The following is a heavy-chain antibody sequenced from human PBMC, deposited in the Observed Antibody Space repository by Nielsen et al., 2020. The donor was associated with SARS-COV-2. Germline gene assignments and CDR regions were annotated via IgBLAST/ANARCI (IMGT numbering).Heavy chain of an antibody. V-gene: IGHV4-4*02. CDR2: IYHRGST. CDR1: GGSISSNNW. D-gene: IGHD2-2*01. Sequence: SETLSLTCAVSGGSISSNNWWSWVRQPPGKGLEWIGEIYHRGSTYYNPSLKSRVTISVDRSQNQFSLKLRFVTAADTAVYYCARAPDIVLGPTAIPIWGQGTMVAVSS. J-gene: IGHJ3*02. CDR3: ARAPDIVLGPTAIPI.